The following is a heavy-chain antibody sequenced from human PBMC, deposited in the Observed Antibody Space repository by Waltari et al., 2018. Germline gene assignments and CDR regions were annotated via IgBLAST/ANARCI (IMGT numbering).Heavy chain of an antibody. CDR3: AKEKRNVGVDY. CDR2: ISSDGNFK. V-gene: IGHV3-30*18. D-gene: IGHD3-10*02. CDR1: GVTCGNYG. Sequence: QVQLVESGGGVVQAGESRRIYCEASGVTCGNYGFHWGRQAPGKALDWVAVISSDGNFKYHADSVKGRFTISRDNSRNTLYLQMDSLTIEDTGVYFCAKEKRNVGVDYWGQGILVTVSS. J-gene: IGHJ4*02.